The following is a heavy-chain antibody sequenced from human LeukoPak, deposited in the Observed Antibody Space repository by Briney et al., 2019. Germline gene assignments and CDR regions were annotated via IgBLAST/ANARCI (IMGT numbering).Heavy chain of an antibody. J-gene: IGHJ6*03. D-gene: IGHD6-13*01. CDR1: GFTFSSYG. CDR3: AKGEGWQQPYYYYMDV. CDR2: IRYDGSNK. V-gene: IGHV3-30*02. Sequence: GGSLRLSCAGSGFTFSSYGMHWVRQAPGKGLEWVAFIRYDGSNKYYADSVKGRFTISRDNSKNTLYLRMNSLRAEDTAVYYCAKGEGWQQPYYYYMDVWGKGTTVTISS.